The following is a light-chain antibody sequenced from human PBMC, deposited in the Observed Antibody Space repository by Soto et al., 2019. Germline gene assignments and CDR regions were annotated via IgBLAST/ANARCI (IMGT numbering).Light chain of an antibody. CDR3: SSFTSNSTLI. J-gene: IGLJ2*01. CDR1: MRDIGAYNL. Sequence: QSALTQPASVSGSPGQSITISCAGTMRDIGAYNLVSWYQQHPGKAPQLIIYEVRNRPSGISFRFSGSKSGNTASLTISGLQAEDEADYYCSSFTSNSTLIFGGGTKVTVL. CDR2: EVR. V-gene: IGLV2-14*03.